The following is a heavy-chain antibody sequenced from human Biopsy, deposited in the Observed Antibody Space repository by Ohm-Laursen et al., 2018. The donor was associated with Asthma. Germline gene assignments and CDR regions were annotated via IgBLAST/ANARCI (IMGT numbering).Heavy chain of an antibody. CDR2: IYYSGTT. D-gene: IGHD6-13*01. J-gene: IGHJ6*02. CDR1: SGSGGYMRCGNYY. Sequence: GTLSLTCSLSSGSGGYMRCGNYYWGWIRQPPGKGLALLGSIYYSGTTHYNPSLESRVTVSADTSKNQFSLKLTSVTAADTAVYYCVRGSSSWHHGPFHYYYGLDVWGQGTTATVSS. V-gene: IGHV4-39*01. CDR3: VRGSSSWHHGPFHYYYGLDV.